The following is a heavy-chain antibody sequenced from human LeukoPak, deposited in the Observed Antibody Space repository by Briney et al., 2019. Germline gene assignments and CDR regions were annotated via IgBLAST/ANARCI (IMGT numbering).Heavy chain of an antibody. V-gene: IGHV1-69*13. CDR3: AGRDIVGATGYY. D-gene: IGHD1-26*01. CDR1: GGTFSSYA. CDR2: IIPIFGTA. J-gene: IGHJ4*02. Sequence: SVKVACKASGGTFSSYAISWVRQAPGQGLEWMGGIIPIFGTANYAQKFQGRVTITADESTSTAYMELSSLRSEDTAVYYWAGRDIVGATGYYWGQGTLVTVSS.